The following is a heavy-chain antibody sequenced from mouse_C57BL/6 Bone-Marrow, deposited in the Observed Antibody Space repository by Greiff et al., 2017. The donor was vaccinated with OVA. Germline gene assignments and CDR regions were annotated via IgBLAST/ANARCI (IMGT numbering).Heavy chain of an antibody. J-gene: IGHJ3*01. V-gene: IGHV1-64*01. CDR3: ARSKNPYYSNYEFTY. CDR2: IHPNSGST. D-gene: IGHD2-5*01. CDR1: GYTFTSYW. Sequence: QVQLQQPGAELVKPGASVKLSCKASGYTFTSYWMHWVKQRPGQGLEWIGMIHPNSGSTNYNEKFKSKATLTVDKSSSTAYMQLSSLTSEDSAVYYCARSKNPYYSNYEFTYWGQGTLVTVSA.